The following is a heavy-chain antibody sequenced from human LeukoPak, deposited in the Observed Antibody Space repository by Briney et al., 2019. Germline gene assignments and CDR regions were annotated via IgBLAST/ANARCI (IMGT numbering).Heavy chain of an antibody. D-gene: IGHD6-6*01. V-gene: IGHV4-61*02. CDR2: IYTSGST. Sequence: PSQTLSLTCTVSGGSISSGSYYWSWIRQPAGKGLEWIGRIYTSGSTNYNPSLKSRVTISVDTSKNQFSLKLSSVTAADTAVYYCARVRGLVRVHYFDYWGQGTLVTVSS. J-gene: IGHJ4*02. CDR1: GGSISSGSYY. CDR3: ARVRGLVRVHYFDY.